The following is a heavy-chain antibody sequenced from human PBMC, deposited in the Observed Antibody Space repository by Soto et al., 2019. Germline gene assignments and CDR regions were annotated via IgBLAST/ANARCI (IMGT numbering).Heavy chain of an antibody. J-gene: IGHJ2*01. D-gene: IGHD1-7*01. V-gene: IGHV4-30-4*08. Sequence: PSETLSLTCTVSGGSISSGGYYWSWIRQHPGKGLEWIGYIYYSGSTYYNPSLKSRVTISVDTSKNQFSLKLSSVTAADTAVYYCARMNSDYWYFDLWGRGTLVTVS. CDR1: GGSISSGGYY. CDR3: ARMNSDYWYFDL. CDR2: IYYSGST.